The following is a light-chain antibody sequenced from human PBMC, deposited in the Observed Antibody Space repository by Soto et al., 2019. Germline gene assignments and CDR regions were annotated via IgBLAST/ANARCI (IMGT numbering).Light chain of an antibody. V-gene: IGKV3-20*01. CDR1: QSFSSDY. Sequence: EIVLTQSPGTLSLSAGERATLSCRASQSFSSDYLAWFQQKPGQAPRLLIYSASSRASGIPDRFSGSGSGTDFTLTISRLEPEDFAVYFCQQYGSSPLTFGGGTRVEIK. CDR2: SAS. CDR3: QQYGSSPLT. J-gene: IGKJ4*02.